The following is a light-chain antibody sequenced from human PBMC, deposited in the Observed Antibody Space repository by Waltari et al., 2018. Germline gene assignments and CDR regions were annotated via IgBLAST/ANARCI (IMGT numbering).Light chain of an antibody. CDR2: SND. CDR3: ATWDDSLNGPV. V-gene: IGLV1-44*01. J-gene: IGLJ3*02. CDR1: SPNIGSNT. Sequence: QSVLTQPPSASGTPWQRVPLSCSGSSPNIGSNTVNWYQHLPGTAPKPPIYSNDQRPSGVPDRFAGSKSGTSASLAISGLQSEDEADYYCATWDDSLNGPVFGGGTKLTVL.